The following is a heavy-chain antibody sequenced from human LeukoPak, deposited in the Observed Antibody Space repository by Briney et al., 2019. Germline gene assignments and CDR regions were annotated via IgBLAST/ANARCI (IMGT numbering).Heavy chain of an antibody. J-gene: IGHJ4*02. CDR2: ISYDGSNK. CDR1: GFTFSSYA. CDR3: ARDEPYSGSYYLY. Sequence: PGGSLRLSCAASGFTFSSYAMHWVRQAPGKGLEWVAVISYDGSNKYYADSVKGRFTISRDNSKNTLYLQMNSLRAEDTAVYYCARDEPYSGSYYLYWGQGTLVTVSS. D-gene: IGHD1-26*01. V-gene: IGHV3-30-3*01.